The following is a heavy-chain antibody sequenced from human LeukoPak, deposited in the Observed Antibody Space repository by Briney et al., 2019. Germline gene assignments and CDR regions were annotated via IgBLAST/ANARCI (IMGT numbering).Heavy chain of an antibody. D-gene: IGHD3-22*01. V-gene: IGHV3-21*01. J-gene: IGHJ4*02. Sequence: PGGSLRLSCAASGFTFSSYSMNWVRQAPGKGLEWVSSISSSSSYIYYEDSVKGRFTISRDNAKNSLYLQMNSLRAEDTAVYYCASKQPLYYYDSSGHDGVYWGQGTLVTVSS. CDR3: ASKQPLYYYDSSGHDGVY. CDR2: ISSSSSYI. CDR1: GFTFSSYS.